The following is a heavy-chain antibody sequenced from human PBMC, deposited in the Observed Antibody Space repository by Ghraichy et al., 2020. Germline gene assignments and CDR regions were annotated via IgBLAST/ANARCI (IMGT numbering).Heavy chain of an antibody. CDR1: GFTFSSYS. V-gene: IGHV3-48*01. CDR2: ISSSSSTI. CDR3: ARGAMTTVTTIAWFDP. Sequence: GGSLRLSCAASGFTFSSYSMNWVRQAPGKGLEWVSYISSSSSTIYYADSVKGRFTISRDNAKNSLYLQMNSLRAEDTAVYYCARGAMTTVTTIAWFDPWGQGTLVTVSS. D-gene: IGHD4-11*01. J-gene: IGHJ5*02.